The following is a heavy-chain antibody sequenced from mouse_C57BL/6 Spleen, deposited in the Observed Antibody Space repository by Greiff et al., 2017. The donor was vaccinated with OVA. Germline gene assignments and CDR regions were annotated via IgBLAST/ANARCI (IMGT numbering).Heavy chain of an antibody. V-gene: IGHV1-50*01. J-gene: IGHJ2*01. CDR2: IDPSDSYT. Sequence: QVQLQQSGAELVKPGASVKLSCKASGYTFTSYWMQWVKQRPGQGLEWIGEIDPSDSYTNYNQKFKGKATLTVDTSSSTAYMQLSSLTSEDSAVYYCARETTVVADYFDYWGQGTTLTVSS. D-gene: IGHD1-1*01. CDR1: GYTFTSYW. CDR3: ARETTVVADYFDY.